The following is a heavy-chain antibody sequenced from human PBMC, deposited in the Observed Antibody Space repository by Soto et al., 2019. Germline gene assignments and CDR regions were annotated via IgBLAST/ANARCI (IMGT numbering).Heavy chain of an antibody. D-gene: IGHD2-15*01. Sequence: QVQLVESGGGVAQPGRSLRLSCAASGFTFSSYAMHWVRQAPGKGLEWVAVISYDGSNKYYADSVKGRFTISRDNSKNTLYLQMNSLRAEDTAVYYCAREAYCSGGSCYSRYFDLWGRGTLVTVSS. CDR2: ISYDGSNK. V-gene: IGHV3-30-3*01. CDR1: GFTFSSYA. CDR3: AREAYCSGGSCYSRYFDL. J-gene: IGHJ2*01.